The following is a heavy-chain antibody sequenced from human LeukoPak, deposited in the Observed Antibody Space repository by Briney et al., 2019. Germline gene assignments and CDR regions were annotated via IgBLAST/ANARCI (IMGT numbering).Heavy chain of an antibody. V-gene: IGHV4-61*02. CDR1: GGSISSGSYY. CDR2: IYTSGST. J-gene: IGHJ4*02. Sequence: PSQTLSLTCTVSGGSISSGSYYWSWIRQPAGKGLEWIGRIYTSGSTNYNPSLKSRVTISVDTSKNQFSLKLSSVTAADTAVYYCARPVIHQLLSYFDYWGQGTLVTVSS. CDR3: ARPVIHQLLSYFDY. D-gene: IGHD2-2*01.